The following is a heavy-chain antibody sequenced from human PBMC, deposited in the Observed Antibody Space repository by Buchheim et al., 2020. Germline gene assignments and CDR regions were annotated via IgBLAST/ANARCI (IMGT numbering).Heavy chain of an antibody. V-gene: IGHV4-30-4*01. J-gene: IGHJ4*02. Sequence: QVQLQESGPGLVKPSQTLSLTCTVSGGSINSGDYFWSWIRQPPGKGLEWIGFIYYSGSTYYNPSLKIRVTILIDTSKNQFSLKLTSVTAADTAVYYCASQIVVVPAAIDYWGQGTL. CDR3: ASQIVVVPAAIDY. D-gene: IGHD2-2*01. CDR2: IYYSGST. CDR1: GGSINSGDYF.